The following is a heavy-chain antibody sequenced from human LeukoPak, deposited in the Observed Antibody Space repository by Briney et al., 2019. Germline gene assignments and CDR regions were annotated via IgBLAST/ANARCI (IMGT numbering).Heavy chain of an antibody. V-gene: IGHV4-31*03. J-gene: IGHJ5*02. Sequence: SQTLSLTCTVSGGSISSGGYYWSWIRQHPGKGLEWIGYIYYSGSTYYNPSLKSRVTISVDTSKNQFSLKLSSVTAADTAVYYCARVYGSSWYSGSNWFGPWGQGTLVTVSS. CDR3: ARVYGSSWYSGSNWFGP. CDR2: IYYSGST. D-gene: IGHD6-13*01. CDR1: GGSISSGGYY.